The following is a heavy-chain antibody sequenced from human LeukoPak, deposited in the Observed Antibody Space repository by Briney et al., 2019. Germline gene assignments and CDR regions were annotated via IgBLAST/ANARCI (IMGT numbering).Heavy chain of an antibody. V-gene: IGHV4-61*02. CDR2: IYTSGSA. J-gene: IGHJ4*02. CDR1: GGSISSGSYY. D-gene: IGHD1-14*01. Sequence: QPSHTLSLTCTVSGGSISSGSYYWSWIRQPAGKGLEWIGPIYTSGSAGHNPSLKSRFTISLDTSKNQVFLKVRSVIAADTAVYYCARGNPLFSANYDYWGQGTLVTVSS. CDR3: ARGNPLFSANYDY.